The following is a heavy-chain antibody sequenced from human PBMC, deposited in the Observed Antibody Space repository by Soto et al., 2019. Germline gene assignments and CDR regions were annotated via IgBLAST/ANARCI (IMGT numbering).Heavy chain of an antibody. CDR2: ISGSGGST. Sequence: GGSLRLSCAASGFTFSSYAMSWVRQAPGKGLEWVSAISGSGGSTYYADSVKGRFTISRDNSKNTLYLQMNSLRAEDTAVYYCAKDQANYDSSGYSDWGQGTLVTVSS. CDR3: AKDQANYDSSGYSD. D-gene: IGHD3-22*01. V-gene: IGHV3-23*01. CDR1: GFTFSSYA. J-gene: IGHJ4*02.